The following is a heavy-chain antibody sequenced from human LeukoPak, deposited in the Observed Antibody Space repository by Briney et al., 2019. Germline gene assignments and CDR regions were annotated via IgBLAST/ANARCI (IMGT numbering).Heavy chain of an antibody. Sequence: SHTLSLTCTVSGGSISRCSYYWGSIRQPPAKGLGWIGSIYYSGSTYYNPAINRRVTISVDTSKNQFSLKLSSATAADTAVYYCARRLSSSWNDAFDIWGQGTMVTVSS. CDR3: ARRLSSSWNDAFDI. CDR1: GGSISRCSYY. D-gene: IGHD6-13*01. V-gene: IGHV4-39*01. J-gene: IGHJ3*02. CDR2: IYYSGST.